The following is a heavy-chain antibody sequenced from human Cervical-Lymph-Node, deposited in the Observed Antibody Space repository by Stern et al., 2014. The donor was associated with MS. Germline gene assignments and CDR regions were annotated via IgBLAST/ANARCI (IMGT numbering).Heavy chain of an antibody. J-gene: IGHJ4*02. D-gene: IGHD6-19*01. Sequence: VQLVQSGGGLVKPGGSLRLSCAASGFTFSSYSMNWVRQAPGKGLEWVSSISSSSSYIYYADSVKGRFTISRDNAKNSLYLQMNSLRAEDTAVYYCARGPPYSSGWETLPFDYWGQGTLVTVSS. CDR2: ISSSSSYI. CDR1: GFTFSSYS. CDR3: ARGPPYSSGWETLPFDY. V-gene: IGHV3-21*01.